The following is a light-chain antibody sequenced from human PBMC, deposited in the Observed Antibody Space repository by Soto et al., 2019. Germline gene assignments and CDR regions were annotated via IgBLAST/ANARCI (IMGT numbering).Light chain of an antibody. J-gene: IGLJ2*01. CDR2: DVS. CDR3: SSYTSSSTLL. CDR1: SSDVGGYNY. Sequence: QSALTQPASVSGSTGLSITISCTGTSSDVGGYNYVSWYQQHPDKAPKLMIYDVSNRPSGVSNRFSGSKSDNTASLTISGLQAEDASDYYCSSYTSSSTLLFGGGTKLTVL. V-gene: IGLV2-14*01.